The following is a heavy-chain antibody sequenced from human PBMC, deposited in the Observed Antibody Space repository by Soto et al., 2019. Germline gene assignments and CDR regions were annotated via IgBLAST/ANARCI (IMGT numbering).Heavy chain of an antibody. CDR1: GFPLSTDGMC. CDR2: IDWNDDK. J-gene: IGHJ1*01. V-gene: IGHV2-70*11. CDR3: ARVWWFGEKEYFQN. Sequence: SRPTLVNPTQTLTLTCTLSGFPLSTDGMCVSWIRQPPGKALEWLARIDWNDDKYYSTSLKTRLTISKDTSKNQAVLTMTKLDPADTATYYCARVWWFGEKEYFQNWGQGTLVTVSS. D-gene: IGHD2-21*01.